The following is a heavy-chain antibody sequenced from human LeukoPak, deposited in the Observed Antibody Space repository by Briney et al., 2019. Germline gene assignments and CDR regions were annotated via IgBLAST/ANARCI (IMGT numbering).Heavy chain of an antibody. CDR1: GFTFSSYA. CDR3: AKASTSWYIAFDI. V-gene: IGHV3-23*01. CDR2: ISGSGGST. D-gene: IGHD2-2*02. J-gene: IGHJ3*02. Sequence: GGSLRLSCAASGFTFSSYAMSWVRQAPGKRLEWVSAISGSGGSTYYADSVKGRFTISRDNSKNTLYLQMNSLRAEDTAVYYCAKASTSWYIAFDIWGQGTMVTVSS.